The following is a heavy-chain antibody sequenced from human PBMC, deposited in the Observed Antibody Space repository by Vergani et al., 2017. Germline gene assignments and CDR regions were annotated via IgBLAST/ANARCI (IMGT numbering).Heavy chain of an antibody. CDR2: ISNDGSKK. V-gene: IGHV3-30*18. Sequence: VPLAASWVCRVQPGRSLRLSCAASGFSFSSHAIHWVRQAPGKGLEWVAVISNDGSKKYYADSVKGRFTISRDNSKNTLDLQMNSLRTQDTAVYYCAKAGSVTSGSLQYNFYMDVWGKGTTVTVS. D-gene: IGHD3-10*01. CDR3: AKAGSVTSGSLQYNFYMDV. CDR1: GFSFSSHA. J-gene: IGHJ6*03.